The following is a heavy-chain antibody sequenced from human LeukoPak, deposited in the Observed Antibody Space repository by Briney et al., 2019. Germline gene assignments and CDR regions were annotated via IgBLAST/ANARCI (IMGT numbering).Heavy chain of an antibody. CDR2: INTHNANT. J-gene: IGHJ4*02. CDR1: GCTFTSYG. CDR3: ARDPYPYYYESSGQKSYYFDY. D-gene: IGHD3-22*01. Sequence: ASVTVSCKPSGCTFTSYGINWVRQAPGQGLEWMGWINTHNANTNYAQKLQGRVIITTDTSTSTDYMELRSLRSDDTAVYYCARDPYPYYYESSGQKSYYFDYWGQGTLVTVSS. V-gene: IGHV1-18*01.